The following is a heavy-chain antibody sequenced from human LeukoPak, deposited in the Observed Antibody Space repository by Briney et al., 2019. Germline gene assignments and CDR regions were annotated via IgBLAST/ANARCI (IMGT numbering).Heavy chain of an antibody. CDR2: IIPIFGTA. D-gene: IGHD2-2*01. CDR3: ARDLQSYIVVVPAASLLGY. CDR1: EGTFSSYA. V-gene: IGHV1-69*13. Sequence: EASVKVSCKASEGTFSSYAISWVRQAPGQGLEWMGGIIPIFGTAEYAQKFQGRVTITADESTSTAYMELSSLRSEDTAVYYCARDLQSYIVVVPAASLLGYWGQGTLVTVSS. J-gene: IGHJ4*02.